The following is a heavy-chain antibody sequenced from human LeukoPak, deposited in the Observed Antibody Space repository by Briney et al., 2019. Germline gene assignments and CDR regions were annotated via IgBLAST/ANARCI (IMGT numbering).Heavy chain of an antibody. J-gene: IGHJ4*02. Sequence: GGSLRLSCEASGFTFSRYWMHWVRQAPGKGLVWVSRLNADGNSITYADSVRGRFTISRDNAKNTVHLQVNSLRVEDTAIYFCAGAYSAYDPFDYWGQGILVTVSS. CDR3: AGAYSAYDPFDY. D-gene: IGHD5-12*01. CDR2: LNADGNSI. CDR1: GFTFSRYW. V-gene: IGHV3-74*01.